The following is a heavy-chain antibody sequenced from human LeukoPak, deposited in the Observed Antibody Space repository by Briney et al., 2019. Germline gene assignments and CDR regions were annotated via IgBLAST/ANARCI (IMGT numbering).Heavy chain of an antibody. CDR3: EDEMGRGYSYGPAPNGMEV. D-gene: IGHD5-18*01. CDR1: GGTFSSYA. J-gene: IGHJ6*01. V-gene: IGHV1-69*17. Sequence: AVKVSCKASGGTFSSYAISGVRQPPGQGLEWMGGIIPSCGIANYVHKVQGRVTITADKSTSTDYMELSSMRTEDTAVYYCEDEMGRGYSYGPAPNGMEVWGQGPTVTVS. CDR2: IIPSCGIA.